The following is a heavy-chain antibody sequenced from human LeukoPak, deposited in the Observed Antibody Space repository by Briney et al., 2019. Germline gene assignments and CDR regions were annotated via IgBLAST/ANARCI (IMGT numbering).Heavy chain of an antibody. CDR2: ISNNGGST. V-gene: IGHV3-64D*09. CDR3: VKDTLYNCGTGYFDY. D-gene: IGHD1-1*01. Sequence: GGSLRLSCAASGFTFTNYAMHWVRQAPGKGLEYVSAISNNGGSTYYADSVKGRFTISRDNSKNTLYLQMSSLRAEDTAVYYCVKDTLYNCGTGYFDYWGQGTLVTVSS. CDR1: GFTFTNYA. J-gene: IGHJ4*02.